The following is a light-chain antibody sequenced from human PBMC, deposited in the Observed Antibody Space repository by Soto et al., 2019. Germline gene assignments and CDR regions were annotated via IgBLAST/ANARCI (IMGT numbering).Light chain of an antibody. CDR1: QGISSY. V-gene: IGKV1-8*01. J-gene: IGKJ4*01. CDR2: AAS. Sequence: AIRMTQSPSSLSASTGDRVTITFRASQGISSYLAWYQQKPGKAPKLLIYAASTLQSGVPSRFSGSGSGTDFTLTISCLQSEDFATYYCQQYYSYPPLTFGGGTKVDIK. CDR3: QQYYSYPPLT.